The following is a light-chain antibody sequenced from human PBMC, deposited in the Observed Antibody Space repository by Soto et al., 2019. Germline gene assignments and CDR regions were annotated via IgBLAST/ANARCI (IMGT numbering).Light chain of an antibody. CDR3: QQYGSSGA. CDR2: GAS. J-gene: IGKJ1*01. V-gene: IGKV3-20*01. CDR1: QSVSGSY. Sequence: EIVLTQSPGTLSLSPGERATLSCRASQSVSGSYLAWYQQKPGQAPRLLIYGASSTATGVPDRFSGGGCRTDFTLTISRLEPEDFAVYYCQQYGSSGAFGQGTKVDIK.